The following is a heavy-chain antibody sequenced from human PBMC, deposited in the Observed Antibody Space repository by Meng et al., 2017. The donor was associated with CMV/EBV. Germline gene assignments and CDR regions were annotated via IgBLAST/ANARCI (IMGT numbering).Heavy chain of an antibody. CDR2: IYYSGST. Sequence: GSISSGGYYWNWIRQHPGKGLEWIGYIYYSGSTYYNPSLKSRVTISVDTSKNQFSLKLSSVTAADTAVYYCARDACNSSTSCYYFDYWGQGTLVTVS. D-gene: IGHD2-2*01. CDR3: ARDACNSSTSCYYFDY. J-gene: IGHJ4*02. V-gene: IGHV4-31*02. CDR1: GSISSGGYY.